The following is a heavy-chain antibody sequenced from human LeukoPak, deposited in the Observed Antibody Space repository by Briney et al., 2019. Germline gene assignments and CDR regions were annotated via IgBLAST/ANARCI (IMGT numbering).Heavy chain of an antibody. D-gene: IGHD2-2*01. V-gene: IGHV6-1*01. CDR2: TYYRSKWYN. Sequence: SQTLSLTCAISADSVSSNSAAWNWIRQSPSRGLEWLGRTYYRSKWYNDYAVSVKSRITINPDTSKNQFSLQLNSVTPEDTAVYYCARAVGLVPAELSDWRQGTLVTVSS. CDR3: ARAVGLVPAELSD. J-gene: IGHJ4*02. CDR1: ADSVSSNSAA.